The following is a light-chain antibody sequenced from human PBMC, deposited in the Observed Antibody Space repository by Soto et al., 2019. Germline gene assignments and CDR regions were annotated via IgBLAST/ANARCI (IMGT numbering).Light chain of an antibody. CDR2: SNN. Sequence: QSVLTQPPSASGTPGQTVTVSCTGSSSNIGSYIVNWYQQLPGTAPKLLIYSNNQRPSGVPDRFSGSKSGTSASLAISGLQSEDEADYYCAAWDDSLNGYVFGTGAKVTVL. CDR3: AAWDDSLNGYV. CDR1: SSNIGSYI. J-gene: IGLJ1*01. V-gene: IGLV1-44*01.